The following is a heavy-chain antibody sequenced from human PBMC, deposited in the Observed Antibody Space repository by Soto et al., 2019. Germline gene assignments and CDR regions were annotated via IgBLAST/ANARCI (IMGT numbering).Heavy chain of an antibody. CDR2: VYYSGST. D-gene: IGHD1-7*01. V-gene: IGHV4-31*03. CDR3: SRGRTTVLPHGHDY. J-gene: IGHJ4*02. CDR1: GGSISSGEYY. Sequence: TWSLSCTVSGGSISSGEYYWNWIRQHPGKGPEWIGYVYYSGSTYYKPSLKSRMSISLDKSKNQFSLKLNSMTAADTAVYYCSRGRTTVLPHGHDYWAQGALDPVSS.